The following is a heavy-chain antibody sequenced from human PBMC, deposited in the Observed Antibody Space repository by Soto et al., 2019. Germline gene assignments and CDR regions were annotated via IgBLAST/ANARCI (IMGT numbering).Heavy chain of an antibody. CDR3: AKAEVFVVVPAAIWGDGYYYGMDV. CDR2: ISGSGGST. J-gene: IGHJ6*02. D-gene: IGHD2-2*02. CDR1: GFTFSSYA. V-gene: IGHV3-23*01. Sequence: GGSLRLSCAASGFTFSSYAVSWVRQAPGKGLEWVSAISGSGGSTYYADSVKGRFTISRDNSKNTLYLQMNSLRAEDTAVYYCAKAEVFVVVPAAIWGDGYYYGMDVWGQGTTVTVSS.